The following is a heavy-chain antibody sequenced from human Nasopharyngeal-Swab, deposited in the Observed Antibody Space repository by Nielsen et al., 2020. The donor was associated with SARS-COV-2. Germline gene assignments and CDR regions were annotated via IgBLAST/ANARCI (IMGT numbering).Heavy chain of an antibody. J-gene: IGHJ5*02. CDR1: GFTFSSYS. CDR2: ISSSSSYI. Sequence: GGSLRFSCAASGFTFSSYSMNWVRQAPGKGLEWVSSISSSSSYIYYADSVKGRFTISRDNAKNSLYLQMNSLRAEDTAVYYCARDRSSATFTYNWFDPWGQGTLVTVSS. V-gene: IGHV3-21*01. D-gene: IGHD1-26*01. CDR3: ARDRSSATFTYNWFDP.